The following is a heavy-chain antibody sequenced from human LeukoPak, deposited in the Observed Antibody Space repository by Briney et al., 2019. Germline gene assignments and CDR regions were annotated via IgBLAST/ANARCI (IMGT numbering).Heavy chain of an antibody. V-gene: IGHV3-53*01. CDR2: MQSGGST. J-gene: IGHJ5*02. Sequence: PGGSLRLSCAASGFTFSGYTMNWVRQAPGKGLEWVSVMQSGGSTYYADSVKGRFTISRDNSKNTLYLQMNSLRAEDTAMYYCAKANTRPYNWFDPWGQGTLVTVSS. D-gene: IGHD2-2*01. CDR1: GFTFSGYT. CDR3: AKANTRPYNWFDP.